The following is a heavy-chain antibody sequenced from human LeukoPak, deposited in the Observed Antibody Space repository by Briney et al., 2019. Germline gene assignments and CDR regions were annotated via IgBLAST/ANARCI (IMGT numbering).Heavy chain of an antibody. J-gene: IGHJ4*02. CDR3: ARAITIFGVVQHYFDY. V-gene: IGHV3-48*01. D-gene: IGHD3-3*01. Sequence: PGGSLRLSCAAPGFTFSSYSMNWVRQAPGKGLEWVSYISSSSSTIYYADSVKGRFTISRDNAKNSLYLQMNSLRAEDTAVYYCARAITIFGVVQHYFDYWGQGTLVTVSS. CDR2: ISSSSSTI. CDR1: GFTFSSYS.